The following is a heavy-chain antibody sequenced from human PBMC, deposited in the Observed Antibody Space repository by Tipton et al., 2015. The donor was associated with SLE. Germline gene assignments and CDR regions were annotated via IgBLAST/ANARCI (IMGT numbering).Heavy chain of an antibody. J-gene: IGHJ4*02. D-gene: IGHD5-18*01. Sequence: GSLRLSCAASGFTFSTYEMNWVRQAPGKGLEWIAYINSGGGSKYYADSVKGRFTISRDNAKNSLYLQMNSLRAEDTAVYYCARSPIQLWLARYFDYWGQGTLVTVSS. CDR2: INSGGGSK. V-gene: IGHV3-48*03. CDR3: ARSPIQLWLARYFDY. CDR1: GFTFSTYE.